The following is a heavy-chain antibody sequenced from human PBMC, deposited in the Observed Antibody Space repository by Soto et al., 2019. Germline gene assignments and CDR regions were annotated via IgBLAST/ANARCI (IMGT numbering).Heavy chain of an antibody. CDR2: IYPGDFDN. CDR3: ARLLGYSYGYXEFFEY. J-gene: IGHJ4*02. V-gene: IGHV5-51*01. D-gene: IGHD5-18*01. CDR1: GYNFNSYW. Sequence: GEALKISCTGSGYNFNSYWIGWVRQMPGKGLELMVIIYPGDFDNRYSQSFQGHLNMSVDKSINTAYLQWSSLENSDTAMYYCARLLGYSYGYXEFFEYWGQGTPVXVS.